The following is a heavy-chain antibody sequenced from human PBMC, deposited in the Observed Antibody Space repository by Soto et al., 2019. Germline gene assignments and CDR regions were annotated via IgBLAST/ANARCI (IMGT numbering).Heavy chain of an antibody. D-gene: IGHD1-1*01. CDR2: ISAYNGNT. CDR3: ARDEAYKWNDGGWFDP. V-gene: IGHV1-18*01. Sequence: QVQLVQSGAEVKKPGASVKVSCKASGYTFTSYGISWVRQASGQGLEWMGWISAYNGNTKYAQKLQGRVTMTTDTATSTASMELTSLRSDDTAVYYCARDEAYKWNDGGWFDPWGQGTVVTVSS. J-gene: IGHJ5*02. CDR1: GYTFTSYG.